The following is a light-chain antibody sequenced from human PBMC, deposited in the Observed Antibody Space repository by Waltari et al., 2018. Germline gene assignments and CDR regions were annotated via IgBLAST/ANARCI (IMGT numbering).Light chain of an antibody. CDR3: QQYKNYPLT. J-gene: IGKJ4*01. Sequence: DIQMTQSPSTLSASVGDRVTITCRATQSVNSWLAWYQQKPGKAPTLLIYKASSLESGVPSRFSGSGSGTEFTLTISSLQPDDFATYYCQQYKNYPLTFGGGTKVEIK. V-gene: IGKV1-5*03. CDR1: QSVNSW. CDR2: KAS.